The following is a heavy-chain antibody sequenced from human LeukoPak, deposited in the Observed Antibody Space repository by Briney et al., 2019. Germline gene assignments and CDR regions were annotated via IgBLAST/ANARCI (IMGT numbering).Heavy chain of an antibody. CDR1: GFTVSDFW. J-gene: IGHJ5*02. CDR2: IRTKSEGATT. CDR3: VKRWFDP. V-gene: IGHV3-15*01. Sequence: GGSLRLSCAASGFTVSDFWMIWVRQAPGRGLEWVGHIRTKSEGATTQYAAPVKGRLTVSRDDSKNTVYLQMDSLQSDDTAVYYCVKRWFDPWGQGALVTVSS.